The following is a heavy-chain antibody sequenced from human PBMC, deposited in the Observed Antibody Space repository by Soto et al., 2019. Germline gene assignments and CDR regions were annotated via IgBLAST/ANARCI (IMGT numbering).Heavy chain of an antibody. D-gene: IGHD1-26*01. CDR1: GFTFSSYW. CDR3: ASGVSGSWHYYYYYGMDV. J-gene: IGHJ6*02. Sequence: GGSLRLSCAASGFTFSSYWMSWVRQAPGKGLEWVANIKQDGSEKYYVDSVKGRFTISRDNAKNSRYLQMNSLRAEDTAVYYCASGVSGSWHYYYYYGMDVWGQGTTVTVSS. CDR2: IKQDGSEK. V-gene: IGHV3-7*05.